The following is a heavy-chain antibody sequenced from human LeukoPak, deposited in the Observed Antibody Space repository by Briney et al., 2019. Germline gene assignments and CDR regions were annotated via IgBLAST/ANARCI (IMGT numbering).Heavy chain of an antibody. CDR3: AREGHCSSTSCYMY. Sequence: SVKVSCKASGGTFSSYAISWVRQAPGQGLEWMGGIIPIFGTANYAQKFQGRVTITTDESTSTAYMELSSLRSDDTAVYYCAREGHCSSTSCYMYWGQGTLVTVSS. V-gene: IGHV1-69*05. D-gene: IGHD2-2*02. J-gene: IGHJ4*02. CDR2: IIPIFGTA. CDR1: GGTFSSYA.